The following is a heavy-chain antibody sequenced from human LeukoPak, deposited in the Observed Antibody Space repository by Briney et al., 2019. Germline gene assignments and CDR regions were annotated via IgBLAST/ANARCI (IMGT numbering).Heavy chain of an antibody. CDR3: ARGTKHDYYDSSGYQSWFDP. J-gene: IGHJ5*02. Sequence: GASVKVSCKASGYTFTSYYMHWVRQAPGQGLEWVGLINPSGGSTSYAQKFQGRVTMTRDTSTSTVYMELSSLRSEDTAVYYCARGTKHDYYDSSGYQSWFDPWGQGTLVTVSS. D-gene: IGHD3-22*01. CDR2: INPSGGST. V-gene: IGHV1-46*01. CDR1: GYTFTSYY.